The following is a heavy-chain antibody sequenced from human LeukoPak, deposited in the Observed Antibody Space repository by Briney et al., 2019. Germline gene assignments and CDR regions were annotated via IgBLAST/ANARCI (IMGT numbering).Heavy chain of an antibody. J-gene: IGHJ6*02. CDR2: IYYSGST. Sequence: KPSETLSLTCTVSGDSVSSGSYYWSWIRQPPGKGLEWIGSIYYSGSTYYNPSLKSRVTISVDTSKNQFSLKLSSVTAADTAVYYCARQQTYYDILTGYAYYYYGMDVWGQGTTVTVSS. CDR3: ARQQTYYDILTGYAYYYYGMDV. D-gene: IGHD3-9*01. V-gene: IGHV4-39*01. CDR1: GDSVSSGSYY.